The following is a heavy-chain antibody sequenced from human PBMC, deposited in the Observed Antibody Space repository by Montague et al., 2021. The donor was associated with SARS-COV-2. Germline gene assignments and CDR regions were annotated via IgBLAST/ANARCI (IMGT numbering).Heavy chain of an antibody. CDR1: GFSISSGFY. Sequence: SETLSLTCSVSGFSISSGFYRAWIRQCPGKGPEWIGTVYHSGYTXYNPSLKGRVTVSIDTSKNQFSLTVTSVTAADTAVYSCARRGYTGSDYFDYWGQGTLVTVSS. CDR2: VYHSGYT. J-gene: IGHJ4*02. D-gene: IGHD5-12*01. V-gene: IGHV4-38-2*01. CDR3: ARRGYTGSDYFDY.